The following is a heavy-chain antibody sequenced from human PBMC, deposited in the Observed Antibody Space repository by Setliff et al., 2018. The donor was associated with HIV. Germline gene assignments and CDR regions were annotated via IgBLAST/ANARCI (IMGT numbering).Heavy chain of an antibody. J-gene: IGHJ5*02. CDR3: ARNLIRSSYFGVLSNWFDT. Sequence: GSLRLSCAASGFIFSSYSMNWVRQAPGKGLEWVSSISSSGSYIYYADSVKGRFTISRDNAKNSLYLQMNNLRAEDTAVYYCARNLIRSSYFGVLSNWFDTWGQGTLVTVSS. CDR1: GFIFSSYS. V-gene: IGHV3-21*04. D-gene: IGHD3-3*01. CDR2: ISSSGSYI.